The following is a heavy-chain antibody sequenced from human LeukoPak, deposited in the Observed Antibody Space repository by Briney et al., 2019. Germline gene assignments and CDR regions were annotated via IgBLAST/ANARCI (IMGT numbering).Heavy chain of an antibody. CDR1: DDSFSSHY. D-gene: IGHD4-17*01. Sequence: ETLSLTCAVSDDSFSSHYWTWIRQPPGKGLEWIGYISYIGSTNYNPSLKSRVTISIDTSKNQFSLKLSSVTAADTAVYYCARDLVTVTKGFDIWGQGAMVSVSS. CDR2: ISYIGST. V-gene: IGHV4-59*11. CDR3: ARDLVTVTKGFDI. J-gene: IGHJ3*02.